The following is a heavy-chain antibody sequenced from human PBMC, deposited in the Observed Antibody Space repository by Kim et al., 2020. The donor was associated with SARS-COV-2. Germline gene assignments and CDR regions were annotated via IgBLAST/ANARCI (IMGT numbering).Heavy chain of an antibody. CDR2: ISYDGSNK. J-gene: IGHJ6*02. V-gene: IGHV3-30*04. Sequence: GGSLRLSCAASGFTFSSYAMHWVRQAPGKGLEWVAVISYDGSNKYYADTVKGRFTISRDNSKKTLYLQMNSLRAEDTAVYYCARGTGGSYYYGMDVWGQGTTVTVSS. D-gene: IGHD2-8*02. CDR3: ARGTGGSYYYGMDV. CDR1: GFTFSSYA.